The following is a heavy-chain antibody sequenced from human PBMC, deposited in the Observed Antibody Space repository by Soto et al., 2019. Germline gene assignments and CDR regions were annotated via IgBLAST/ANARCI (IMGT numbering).Heavy chain of an antibody. J-gene: IGHJ4*02. D-gene: IGHD1-26*01. V-gene: IGHV4-38-2*01. CDR3: ARVLMGATTPLV. Sequence: KPSETLSLTCVVSGYSITGGYYWAWIRQPPGKGLEWIGSLYHSGTTYYNPSLKSRVSISVDLSRNQFSLRLASVTAADTAMYYCARVLMGATTPLVWGPGPIATVSS. CDR1: GYSITGGYY. CDR2: LYHSGTT.